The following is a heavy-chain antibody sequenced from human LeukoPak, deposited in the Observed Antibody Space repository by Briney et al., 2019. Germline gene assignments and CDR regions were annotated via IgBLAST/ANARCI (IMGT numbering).Heavy chain of an antibody. Sequence: ASVKVSCKASGYTFIAYYMHWVRQAPGQGPEWMGWINPNSGGTNYAQKFQGRVTMTRDTSVSTVYMELSRLRSDDTAVYYRARDSCSSTSCLSIDDYWGQGTLVTVSS. V-gene: IGHV1-2*02. D-gene: IGHD2-2*01. CDR2: INPNSGGT. CDR1: GYTFIAYY. CDR3: ARDSCSSTSCLSIDDY. J-gene: IGHJ4*02.